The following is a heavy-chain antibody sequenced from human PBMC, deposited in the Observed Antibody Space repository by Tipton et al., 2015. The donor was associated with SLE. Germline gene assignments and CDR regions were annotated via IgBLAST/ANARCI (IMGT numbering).Heavy chain of an antibody. J-gene: IGHJ6*03. Sequence: KPSETLSLTCAVYGGSFSGYFWSWIRQPPGKGLEWIGEINYSGSTNYNPSLKSRVTISVDTSKSQFSLNLSSVTAADTAVYYCARVRAARHLILGGYYYYMDFWGKGTTVTVSS. D-gene: IGHD6-6*01. V-gene: IGHV4-34*01. CDR2: INYSGST. CDR3: ARVRAARHLILGGYYYYMDF. CDR1: GGSFSGYF.